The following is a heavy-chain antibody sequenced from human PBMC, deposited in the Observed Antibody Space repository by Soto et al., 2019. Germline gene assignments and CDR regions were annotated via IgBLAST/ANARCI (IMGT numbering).Heavy chain of an antibody. Sequence: KSSETLSLTCAVYGGSFSGYYWSWIRQPPGKGLEWIGEINHSGSTNYNPSLKSRVTISVDTSKNQFSLKLSSVTAADTAVYYCARPQLGSGVDPWGQGTLVTVSS. CDR1: GGSFSGYY. CDR3: ARPQLGSGVDP. CDR2: INHSGST. D-gene: IGHD3-10*01. J-gene: IGHJ5*02. V-gene: IGHV4-34*01.